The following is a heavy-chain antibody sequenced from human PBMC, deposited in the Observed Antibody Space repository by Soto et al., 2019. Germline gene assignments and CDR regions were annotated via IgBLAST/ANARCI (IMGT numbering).Heavy chain of an antibody. V-gene: IGHV3-23*01. CDR1: GFTFSSYA. Sequence: EVQLLESGGGLVQPGGSLRLSCAASGFTFSSYAVSWVRQAPGKGLEWVSAISASGTTTYYADSVKGRFTFSRDNSQNTLYLQLNSLRAEDTAVYFCARHDDISGHFSAFDIWGQGTMATVSS. J-gene: IGHJ3*02. D-gene: IGHD3-22*01. CDR3: ARHDDISGHFSAFDI. CDR2: ISASGTTT.